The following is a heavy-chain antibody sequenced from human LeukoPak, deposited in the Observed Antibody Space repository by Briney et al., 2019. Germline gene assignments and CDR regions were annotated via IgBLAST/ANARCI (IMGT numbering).Heavy chain of an antibody. V-gene: IGHV4-39*07. D-gene: IGHD6-19*01. J-gene: IGHJ4*02. CDR1: GGSISSGGYY. Sequence: SETLSLTCTVSGGSISSGGYYWGWIRQPPGKGLEWIGSIYHSGSTYYNPSLKSRVTISVDTSKNQFSLKLSSVTAADTAVYYCARDEGVAVAGMIEAIDYWGQGTLVTVSS. CDR3: ARDEGVAVAGMIEAIDY. CDR2: IYHSGST.